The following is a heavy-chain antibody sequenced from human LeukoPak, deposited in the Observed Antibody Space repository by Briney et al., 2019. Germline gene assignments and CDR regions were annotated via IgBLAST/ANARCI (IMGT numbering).Heavy chain of an antibody. CDR1: GYTFKNYG. CDR3: AREKDPVAGIVDY. Sequence: ASVKVSCKASGYTFKNYGINWVRQAPGQGLEWMGWMNPYNGNTIYAQNLQGRVTMTTDTSTSTAYLDLRSLTSDDTAVYYCAREKDPVAGIVDYWGQGTLVTVSS. V-gene: IGHV1-18*01. CDR2: MNPYNGNT. J-gene: IGHJ4*02. D-gene: IGHD6-19*01.